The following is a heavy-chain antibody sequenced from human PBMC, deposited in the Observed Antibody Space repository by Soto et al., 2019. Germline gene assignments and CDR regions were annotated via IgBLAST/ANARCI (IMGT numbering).Heavy chain of an antibody. CDR3: AKDGSGPLDY. Sequence: QVQLVESGGGVVQPGRSLRLSCAASGFTFSSYGMHWVRQAPGKGLEWVAVISYDGSNKYYADSVKGRFNISRDNSKNTLYLQMNSLRAEDTAVYYCAKDGSGPLDYWGQGTLVTVSS. CDR2: ISYDGSNK. CDR1: GFTFSSYG. D-gene: IGHD2-15*01. V-gene: IGHV3-30*18. J-gene: IGHJ4*02.